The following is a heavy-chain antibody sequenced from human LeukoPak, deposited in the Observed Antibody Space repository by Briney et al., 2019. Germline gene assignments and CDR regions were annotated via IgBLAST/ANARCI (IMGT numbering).Heavy chain of an antibody. D-gene: IGHD6-19*01. CDR3: ARQKVAGRSFDY. CDR2: MYHSGRS. V-gene: IGHV4-38-2*02. Sequence: SETLSLTCTVSGYSISNGYFWGWIRQPPGKGLEWIGDMYHSGRSYYNPSLKGRVTISIDTSKNQVSLKLNSVAAADTAVYYCARQKVAGRSFDYWGQGTLVTVSS. CDR1: GYSISNGYF. J-gene: IGHJ4*02.